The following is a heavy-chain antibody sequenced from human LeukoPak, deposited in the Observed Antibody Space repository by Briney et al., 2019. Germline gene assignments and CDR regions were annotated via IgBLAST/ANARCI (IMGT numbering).Heavy chain of an antibody. CDR1: GGSISSSSYY. V-gene: IGHV4-39*07. CDR3: ARDALPVVVVIGANWFDP. CDR2: ISYSVNT. D-gene: IGHD3-22*01. J-gene: IGHJ5*02. Sequence: SETLSLTCTVSGGSISSSSYYWGWIRQPPGKGLEWIGSISYSVNTYHNPSLRSRVTISIDTSKNQFSLNLNSVTAADTAVYYCARDALPVVVVIGANWFDPWGQGTLVTVSS.